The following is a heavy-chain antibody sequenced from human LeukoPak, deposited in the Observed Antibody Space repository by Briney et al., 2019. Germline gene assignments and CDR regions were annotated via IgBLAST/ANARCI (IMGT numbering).Heavy chain of an antibody. Sequence: GGSLRLSCEASGFTFKNYGMHWVRQAPGKGLEWVAVISYDGNNKYYADSVKGRFTISRDNSKNTLDLQMDSLRVEDTAMYFCAKVPGREGNSGPDLDPWGQGTLVIVSS. D-gene: IGHD6-19*01. J-gene: IGHJ5*02. V-gene: IGHV3-30*18. CDR2: ISYDGNNK. CDR1: GFTFKNYG. CDR3: AKVPGREGNSGPDLDP.